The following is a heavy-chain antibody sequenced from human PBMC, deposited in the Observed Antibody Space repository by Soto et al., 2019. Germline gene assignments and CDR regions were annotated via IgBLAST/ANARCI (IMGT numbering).Heavy chain of an antibody. J-gene: IGHJ6*02. CDR3: ASKYQPYDFWSGYYYYGMDV. Sequence: GGSLRLSCAASGFTFSSYSMNWVRQAPGKGLEWVSSISSSSSYIYYADSVRGRFTISRDNAKNSLYLQMNSLRAEDTAVYYCASKYQPYDFWSGYYYYGMDVWGQGTTVTVSS. CDR1: GFTFSSYS. V-gene: IGHV3-21*01. D-gene: IGHD3-3*01. CDR2: ISSSSSYI.